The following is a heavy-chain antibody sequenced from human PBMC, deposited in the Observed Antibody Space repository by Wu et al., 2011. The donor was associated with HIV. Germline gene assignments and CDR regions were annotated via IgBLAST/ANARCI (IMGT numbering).Heavy chain of an antibody. CDR1: EGTFSSYA. CDR2: IIPIFGTV. Sequence: QVQLVQSGAEVKKPGSSVKVSCKASEGTFSSYAISWVRQAPGQGLEWMGGIIPIFGTVNYAQKFQGRVTITADKSTSTAYMELSSLRSEDTAVYYCARGSTSRTYGTTPDYYYYYMDVWGKGTTVTVSS. J-gene: IGHJ6*03. D-gene: IGHD4-11*01. CDR3: ARGSTSRTYGTTPDYYYYYMDV. V-gene: IGHV1-69*14.